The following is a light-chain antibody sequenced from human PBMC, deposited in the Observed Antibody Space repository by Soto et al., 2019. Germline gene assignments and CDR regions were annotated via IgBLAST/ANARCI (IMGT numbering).Light chain of an antibody. CDR2: AAS. CDR3: QQCNIYPP. CDR1: QGISSY. Sequence: DIQLTQSPSFLSASVGDGVTITCRASQGISSYLAWYQQRPGKAPKLLIYAASTLQSGVPSRFSGSGSGTEFTLTISGLQPEDFTTHLYQQCNIYPPFGGGTKVEIK. V-gene: IGKV1-9*01. J-gene: IGKJ4*02.